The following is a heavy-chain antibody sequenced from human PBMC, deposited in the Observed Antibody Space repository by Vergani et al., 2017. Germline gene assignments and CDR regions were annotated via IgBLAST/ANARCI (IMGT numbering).Heavy chain of an antibody. Sequence: QVQLPQWGAGLLKPSETLSLTCAVYGGSFSGYYWSWIRQPPGKGLEWIGEINHSGSTNYNPSLKSRVTISVDTSKNQFSLKLSSVTAADTAVYYCANTYYYDRGNAFDIWGQGTMVTVSS. CDR3: ANTYYYDRGNAFDI. V-gene: IGHV4-34*01. CDR2: INHSGST. CDR1: GGSFSGYY. D-gene: IGHD3-22*01. J-gene: IGHJ3*02.